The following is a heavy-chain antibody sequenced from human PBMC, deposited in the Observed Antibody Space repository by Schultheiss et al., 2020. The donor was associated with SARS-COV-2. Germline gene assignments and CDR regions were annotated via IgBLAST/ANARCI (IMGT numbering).Heavy chain of an antibody. CDR2: ISSSSSTI. J-gene: IGHJ6*02. Sequence: GGSLRLSCAASGFTFSSYSMNWVRQAPGKGLEWVSYISSSSSTIYYADSVKGRFTISRDNAKNSLYLQMNSLRAEDTAVYYCARGDIVVVPAAIPDVYYYYGMDVWGQGTTVTVAS. CDR3: ARGDIVVVPAAIPDVYYYYGMDV. CDR1: GFTFSSYS. V-gene: IGHV3-48*01. D-gene: IGHD2-2*01.